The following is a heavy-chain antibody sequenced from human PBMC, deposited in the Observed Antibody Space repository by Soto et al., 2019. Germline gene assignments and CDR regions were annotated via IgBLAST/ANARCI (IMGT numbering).Heavy chain of an antibody. CDR2: INPNSGGT. J-gene: IGHJ3*02. Sequence: ASVKVSCKASGYTFTGYYMHWVRQAPGQGLEWMGWINPNSGGTNYAQKFQGRVTMTRDTAISTAYMELSRLRSDDTAVYYCAIDWSLGYCSCGSCYSVRGAFDIWGQGTMVTVSS. CDR1: GYTFTGYY. D-gene: IGHD2-15*01. CDR3: AIDWSLGYCSCGSCYSVRGAFDI. V-gene: IGHV1-2*02.